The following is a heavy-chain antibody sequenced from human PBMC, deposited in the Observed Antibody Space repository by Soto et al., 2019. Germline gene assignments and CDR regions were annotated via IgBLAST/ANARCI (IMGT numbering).Heavy chain of an antibody. CDR1: GFNFSSYW. CDR2: INSDGSST. Sequence: EVQLVESGGGLVQPGGSLRLSCAAAGFNFSSYWIHWVRQAPGKWLVWVSRINSDGSSTSYADSVKGRFTISRDNAKNSLYLQMNSLRPEDTAVYYGARRRDSSFQHWGQGTLVTVSA. V-gene: IGHV3-74*01. J-gene: IGHJ1*01. CDR3: ARRRDSSFQH. D-gene: IGHD6-13*01.